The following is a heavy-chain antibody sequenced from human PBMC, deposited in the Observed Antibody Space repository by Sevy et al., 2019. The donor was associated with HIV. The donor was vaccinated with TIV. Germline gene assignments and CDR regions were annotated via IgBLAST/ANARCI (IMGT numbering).Heavy chain of an antibody. J-gene: IGHJ6*03. V-gene: IGHV3-23*01. CDR3: AKGGGGHYDPDEIGYYFYYYNMDV. CDR1: GFSFDSYG. CDR2: ISGSGTRT. Sequence: GGSLRLSCAVSGFSFDSYGMTWVRQAPGKGLEWVSGISGSGTRTYYADSVKGRFSISRDNSKNRLYLQMNSLRSEDTVTYYCAKGGGGHYDPDEIGYYFYYYNMDVWGKGTTVTVSS. D-gene: IGHD3-22*01.